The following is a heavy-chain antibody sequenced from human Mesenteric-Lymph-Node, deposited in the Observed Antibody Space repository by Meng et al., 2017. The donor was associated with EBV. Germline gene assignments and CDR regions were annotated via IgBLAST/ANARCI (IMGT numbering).Heavy chain of an antibody. V-gene: IGHV4-4*02. D-gene: IGHD2-21*01. J-gene: IGHJ4*02. Sequence: QGRPRDAGPELVNPSGPLSLSCVVLGAYISSSNWWNWVRQSPGKGLEWIGEIYPTGSTNYSPSFESRVTMSVDKSKNQFSLILNSVTAADTAMYYCARGVLFRGVIDLYYFDYWGQGTLVTVSS. CDR1: GAYISSSNW. CDR2: IYPTGST. CDR3: ARGVLFRGVIDLYYFDY.